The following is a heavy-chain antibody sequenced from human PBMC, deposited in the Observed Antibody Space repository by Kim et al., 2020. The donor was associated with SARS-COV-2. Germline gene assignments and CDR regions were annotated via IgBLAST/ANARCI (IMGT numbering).Heavy chain of an antibody. CDR2: GSI. Sequence: GSIDYNPTLKSRVTISADPSKNQFSLTLSSVTAADTAVYYCASNVNAFDIWGQGTMVTVSS. CDR3: ASNVNAFDI. V-gene: IGHV4-34*01. J-gene: IGHJ3*02.